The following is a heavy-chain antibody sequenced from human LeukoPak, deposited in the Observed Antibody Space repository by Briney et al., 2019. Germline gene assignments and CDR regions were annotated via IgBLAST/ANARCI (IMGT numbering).Heavy chain of an antibody. CDR1: GYTFSSYS. CDR3: ARESGYYDTSGYFYWLDP. D-gene: IGHD3-22*01. CDR2: ISAYNGNT. V-gene: IGHV1-18*01. Sequence: ASVNVSCKASGYTFSSYSISWVRQAPGQGFEWMGWISAYNGNTNYAQNLQGRVTMTTDTSTSTVYMELRSLRSDDTAVYFCARESGYYDTSGYFYWLDPWGQGTLVTVSS. J-gene: IGHJ5*02.